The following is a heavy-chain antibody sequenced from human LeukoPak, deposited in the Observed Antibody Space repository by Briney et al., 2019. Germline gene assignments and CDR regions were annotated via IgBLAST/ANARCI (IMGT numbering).Heavy chain of an antibody. Sequence: GGSLRLSCAASGFTFSSYSMNWVRQAPGKGLEWVSSISSSSSYIYYADSVKGRFTISRDNAKNSLYLQMNSLRAEDTAVYYCARESGYVGYYFDYWGQGTLVTVSS. J-gene: IGHJ4*02. CDR1: GFTFSSYS. CDR3: ARESGYVGYYFDY. V-gene: IGHV3-21*01. CDR2: ISSSSSYI. D-gene: IGHD5-12*01.